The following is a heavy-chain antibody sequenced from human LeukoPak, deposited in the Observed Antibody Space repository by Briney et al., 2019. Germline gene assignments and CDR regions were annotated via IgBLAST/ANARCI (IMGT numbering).Heavy chain of an antibody. CDR1: GFTFSTYW. Sequence: GGSLRLSCAASGFTFSTYWMHWVRQAPGKGLVWVSRISTDGSSATYADSVKGRFTISRDNAKNTLYLQMNSLRAEDTAVYYCARVMYYYASGSLVVCYFDSWGQGTLVTVSS. CDR2: ISTDGSSA. J-gene: IGHJ4*02. CDR3: ARVMYYYASGSLVVCYFDS. D-gene: IGHD3-10*01. V-gene: IGHV3-74*01.